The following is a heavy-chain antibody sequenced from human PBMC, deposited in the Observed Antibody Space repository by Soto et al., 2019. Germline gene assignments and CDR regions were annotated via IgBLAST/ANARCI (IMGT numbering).Heavy chain of an antibody. J-gene: IGHJ4*02. CDR2: INHSGST. D-gene: IGHD5-18*01. CDR3: ARPLRGYSYGYFDY. V-gene: IGHV4-39*07. Sequence: SETLSLTCTVSGGSISSSSYYWGWIRQPPGKGLEWIGEINHSGSTNYNPSLKSRVTISVDTSKNQFSLKLSSVTAADTAVYYCARPLRGYSYGYFDYWGQGTLVTVSS. CDR1: GGSISSSSYY.